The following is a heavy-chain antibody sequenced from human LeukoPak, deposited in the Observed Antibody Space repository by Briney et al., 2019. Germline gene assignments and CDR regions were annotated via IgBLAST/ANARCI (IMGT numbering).Heavy chain of an antibody. CDR3: ARDRAAYYDSKSDY. CDR2: IYYSGST. V-gene: IGHV4-39*07. D-gene: IGHD3-22*01. Sequence: PSETLSLTCTVSDGSISSGSHYWGWIRQPPGKGLEWIGSIYYSGSTYYNPSLKSRVTISVDTSKNQFSLKLSSVTAADTAVYYCARDRAAYYDSKSDYWGQGTLVTVSS. J-gene: IGHJ4*02. CDR1: DGSISSGSHY.